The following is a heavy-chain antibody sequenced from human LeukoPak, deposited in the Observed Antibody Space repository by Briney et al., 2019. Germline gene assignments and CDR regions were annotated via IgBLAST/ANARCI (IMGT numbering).Heavy chain of an antibody. CDR3: VRGIGGFYRGYGDS. CDR2: IWYDGSNK. J-gene: IGHJ4*02. CDR1: GFTFRNHG. Sequence: PGRSLRLSCAASGFTFRNHGMYWVRQAPGKGLEWVAVIWYDGSNKYYGDSVKGRFTISRDNSKNSLYLQMDSLRVEDTAVYYCVRGIGGFYRGYGDSWGQGTLVTVSS. D-gene: IGHD5-12*01. V-gene: IGHV3-33*01.